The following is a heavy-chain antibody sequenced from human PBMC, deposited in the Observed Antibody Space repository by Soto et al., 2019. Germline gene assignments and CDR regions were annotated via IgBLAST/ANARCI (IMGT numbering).Heavy chain of an antibody. CDR3: ARDATFGTKGGSFDI. V-gene: IGHV3-33*01. J-gene: IGHJ3*02. Sequence: PGGSLRLSCAASGFTFSSYGMHWVRQAPGKGLEWVAVIWYDGSNKYYADSVKGRFTISRDNSKNTLYLQMNSLRAEDTAVYYCARDATFGTKGGSFDIWGHGTLVTVSS. D-gene: IGHD3-16*01. CDR1: GFTFSSYG. CDR2: IWYDGSNK.